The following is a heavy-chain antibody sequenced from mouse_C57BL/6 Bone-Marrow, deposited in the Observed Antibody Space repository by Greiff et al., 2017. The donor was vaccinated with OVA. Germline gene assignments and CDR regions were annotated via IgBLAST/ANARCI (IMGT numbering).Heavy chain of an antibody. V-gene: IGHV5-4*01. Sequence: DVHLVESGGGLVKPGGSLKLSCAASGFTFSSYAMSWVRQTPEKRLEWVATISDGGSYTYYPDNVKGRFTISRDNAKNNLYLQMSHLKSEDTAMYYCARDQPMVTTGRFAYWGQGTLVTVSA. CDR3: ARDQPMVTTGRFAY. D-gene: IGHD2-2*01. CDR1: GFTFSSYA. J-gene: IGHJ3*01. CDR2: ISDGGSYT.